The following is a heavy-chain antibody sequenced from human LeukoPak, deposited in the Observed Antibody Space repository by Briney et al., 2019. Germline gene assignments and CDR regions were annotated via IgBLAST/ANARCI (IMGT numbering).Heavy chain of an antibody. V-gene: IGHV3-23*01. J-gene: IGHJ4*02. Sequence: TGGSLRLSCAASGFTFSYSAMTWVRQAPGKGLEWVSAITGSGSNTYYADSVKGRFTISRDNSENMVYLQMNSLRAEDTAVYYCAKDRALWSFDYWGQGTLVTVSS. D-gene: IGHD1-1*01. CDR1: GFTFSYSA. CDR2: ITGSGSNT. CDR3: AKDRALWSFDY.